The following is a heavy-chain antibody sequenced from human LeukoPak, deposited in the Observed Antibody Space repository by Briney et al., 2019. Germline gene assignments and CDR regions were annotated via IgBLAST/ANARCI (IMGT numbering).Heavy chain of an antibody. V-gene: IGHV4-4*09. Sequence: SETLSLTCTVSGSISSYYWSWIRQPPGKGLEWIGYIYTSGTTNYNPSLKSRVTISVDTSKNQFSLDLSSVTAADSAVYYRARQKCTSASCLTKNAFDVWGQGTMVIVSS. D-gene: IGHD2-2*01. CDR2: IYTSGTT. CDR3: ARQKCTSASCLTKNAFDV. J-gene: IGHJ3*01. CDR1: GSISSYY.